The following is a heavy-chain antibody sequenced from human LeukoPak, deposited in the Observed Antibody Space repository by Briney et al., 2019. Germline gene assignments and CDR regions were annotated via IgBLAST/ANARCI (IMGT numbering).Heavy chain of an antibody. CDR2: IAYDGSGQ. CDR1: EFTYSSYA. CDR3: ARANRPFHTSGWYKDY. V-gene: IGHV3-30-3*01. D-gene: IGHD6-19*01. J-gene: IGHJ4*02. Sequence: GSSLRLSGAATEFTYSSYAMHGPGPAPGKGLDWVALIAYDGSGQYYTESVKGRFTISRDNSKNTLYLQVNSLRVEDTAVYYCARANRPFHTSGWYKDYWGQGTLVTVSS.